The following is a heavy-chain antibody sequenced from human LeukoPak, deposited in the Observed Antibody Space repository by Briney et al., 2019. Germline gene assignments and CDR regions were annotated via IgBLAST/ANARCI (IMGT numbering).Heavy chain of an antibody. CDR3: ARETLGFLDY. D-gene: IGHD7-27*01. CDR1: GGSISSYY. CDR2: IYYSGST. Sequence: SETLSLTCTVSGGSISSYYWSWIRQPPGKGLEWIGYIYYSGSTSYNPSLKSRVTISVDTSKNQFSLKLSSVTAADTAVYYCARETLGFLDYWGQGTLVTVSS. J-gene: IGHJ4*02. V-gene: IGHV4-59*12.